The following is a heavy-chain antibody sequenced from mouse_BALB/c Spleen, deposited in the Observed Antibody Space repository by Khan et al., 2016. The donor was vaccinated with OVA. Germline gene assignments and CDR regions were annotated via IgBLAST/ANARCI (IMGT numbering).Heavy chain of an antibody. CDR1: GFNIKDTY. J-gene: IGHJ3*01. CDR2: IDPANGNT. V-gene: IGHV14-3*02. Sequence: IQLVQSGAELVKPGASVKLSCSASGFNIKDTYMHWVKQRPEQGLDWIGRIDPANGNTKYDPKFQGKATLTADTSSNTAYLQVSSLTSEDTAVYYCARDYWDVFAYWGPGTLVTVSA. D-gene: IGHD4-1*01. CDR3: ARDYWDVFAY.